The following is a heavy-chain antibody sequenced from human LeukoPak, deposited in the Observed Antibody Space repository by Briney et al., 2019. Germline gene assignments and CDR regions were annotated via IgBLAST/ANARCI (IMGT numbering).Heavy chain of an antibody. CDR2: IWYDGSNK. CDR3: ARDRGSSSWYGIGCDY. Sequence: PGRSLRLSCAASGFIFSRNGMHWVRQAPGKGLEWVAVIWYDGSNKYYADSVKGRFTISRDNSNNTLYLQLNSLRAEDTAVYYCARDRGSSSWYGIGCDYWGQGTLVTVSS. D-gene: IGHD6-13*01. V-gene: IGHV3-33*01. CDR1: GFIFSRNG. J-gene: IGHJ4*02.